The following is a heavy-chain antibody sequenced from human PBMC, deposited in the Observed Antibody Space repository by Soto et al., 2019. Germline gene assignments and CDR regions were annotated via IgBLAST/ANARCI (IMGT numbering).Heavy chain of an antibody. V-gene: IGHV1-69*02. D-gene: IGHD4-4*01. CDR1: GGTLSSYT. J-gene: IGHJ4*02. Sequence: PVKVSCKASGGTLSSYTISWVRQAPGQGLEWMGRIIPILGIANYAQKFQGRVTITADKSTSTAYMELSSLRSVDTAVYYCAVTETPYLNFDYWGQGTLVTVSS. CDR3: AVTETPYLNFDY. CDR2: IIPILGIA.